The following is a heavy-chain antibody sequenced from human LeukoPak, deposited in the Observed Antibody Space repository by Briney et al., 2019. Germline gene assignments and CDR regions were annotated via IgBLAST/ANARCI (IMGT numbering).Heavy chain of an antibody. CDR3: ATTPRDSSGYYGWFDP. Sequence: SETLSLTCTVSGYSINSGYFWGWIRQPPGKGLEWIGSIYYSGSTYYNPSLKSRVTISVDTSKNQFSLKLSSVTAADTAVYYCATTPRDSSGYYGWFDPWGQGTLVTVSS. D-gene: IGHD3-22*01. J-gene: IGHJ5*02. V-gene: IGHV4-38-2*02. CDR2: IYYSGST. CDR1: GYSINSGYF.